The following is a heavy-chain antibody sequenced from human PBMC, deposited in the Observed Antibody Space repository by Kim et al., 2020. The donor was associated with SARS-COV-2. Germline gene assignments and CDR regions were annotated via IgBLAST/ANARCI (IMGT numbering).Heavy chain of an antibody. CDR1: GFIFSTYG. J-gene: IGHJ4*02. Sequence: GGSLRLSCAASGFIFSTYGMHWVRQAPGKGLEWVAVISYEGTNKYHADSVQGRFTISRDNSKNTVYLQMNSLRDEDTAVYYCAKDGLNYYGSGRSDYFDYWGQGALVTVSS. CDR2: ISYEGTNK. V-gene: IGHV3-30*18. D-gene: IGHD3-10*01. CDR3: AKDGLNYYGSGRSDYFDY.